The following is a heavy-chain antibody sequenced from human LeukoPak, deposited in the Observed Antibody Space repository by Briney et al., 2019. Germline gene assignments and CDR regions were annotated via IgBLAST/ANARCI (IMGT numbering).Heavy chain of an antibody. J-gene: IGHJ6*02. CDR3: ARDRYDFWSGYHHYYYYGMDV. CDR1: GGSFSGYY. Sequence: PSETLSLTCAVYGGSFSGYYWSWIRQPPGKGLEWIGEINHSGSTNYNPSLKSRVTISVDTSKNQFSLKLSSVTAADTAVYYCARDRYDFWSGYHHYYYYGMDVWGQGTTVTVSS. D-gene: IGHD3-3*01. CDR2: INHSGST. V-gene: IGHV4-34*01.